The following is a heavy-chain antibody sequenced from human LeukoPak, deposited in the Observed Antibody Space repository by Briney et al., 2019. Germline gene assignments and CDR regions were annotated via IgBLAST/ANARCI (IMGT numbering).Heavy chain of an antibody. D-gene: IGHD3-3*01. CDR2: MNPNSDNT. CDR3: ARNYYDFWSGYPSSYYYYYMDV. CDR1: GYTFTSYD. Sequence: ASVKVSCKASGYTFTSYDINWVRQATGQGLEWMGWMNPNSDNTGYAQKFQGRVTITRNTSISTAYMELSSLRSEDTAVYYCARNYYDFWSGYPSSYYYYYMDVWGKGTTVTVSS. V-gene: IGHV1-8*03. J-gene: IGHJ6*03.